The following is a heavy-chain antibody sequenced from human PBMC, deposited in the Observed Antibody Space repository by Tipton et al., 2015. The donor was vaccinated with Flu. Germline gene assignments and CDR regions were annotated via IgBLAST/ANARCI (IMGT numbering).Heavy chain of an antibody. CDR1: GGSISGNS. CDR2: VSASGSV. V-gene: IGHV4-4*08. Sequence: LRLSCTVTGGSISGNSWIRQSPGKGLEWLAYVSASGSVRYNPPHTSRASIVADTPSGRFTLRLASVTEADTAVYYCARRDYSNYVSEPRNWFDPWGRGTLVTVSS. D-gene: IGHD4-11*01. J-gene: IGHJ5*02. CDR3: ARRDYSNYVSEPRNWFDP.